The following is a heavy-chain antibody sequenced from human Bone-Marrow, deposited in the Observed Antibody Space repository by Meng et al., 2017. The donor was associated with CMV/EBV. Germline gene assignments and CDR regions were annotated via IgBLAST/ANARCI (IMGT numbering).Heavy chain of an antibody. CDR1: GFTFSSYS. CDR3: ARGCSSTSCYYYYGREV. D-gene: IGHD2-2*01. Sequence: GESLKISCAASGFTFSSYSMNWVRQAPGKGLEWVSSISSSSSYIYYADSVKGRFTISRDNAKNSLYLQMNSLRAEDTAVYYCARGCSSTSCYYYYGREVWGQGTTVTVSS. V-gene: IGHV3-21*01. CDR2: ISSSSSYI. J-gene: IGHJ6*02.